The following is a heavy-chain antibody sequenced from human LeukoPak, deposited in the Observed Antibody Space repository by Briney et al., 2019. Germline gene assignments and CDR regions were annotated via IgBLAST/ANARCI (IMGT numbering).Heavy chain of an antibody. Sequence: GASVTVSRKASGYTFTSYDINWVRQATGQGLEWMGWMNPNSGNTGYAQKFQGRVTMTRNTSISTAYMGLSSLRSEDTAVYYCARGLGSGSYYAFDIWGQGTMVTVSS. CDR2: MNPNSGNT. J-gene: IGHJ3*02. D-gene: IGHD1-26*01. V-gene: IGHV1-8*01. CDR1: GYTFTSYD. CDR3: ARGLGSGSYYAFDI.